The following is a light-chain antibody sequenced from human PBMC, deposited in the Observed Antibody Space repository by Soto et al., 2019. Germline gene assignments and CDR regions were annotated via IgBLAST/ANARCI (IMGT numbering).Light chain of an antibody. V-gene: IGKV1-39*01. J-gene: IGKJ3*01. CDR2: ATS. Sequence: DIQMTHSPSSLSASVGDRVTITSRASQSISSYLNWYQQKPGKAPKLLIYATSSLHSGVPSRFSGSGSGTDFTLSISSLQPEDFATYYCQQTHSLPLSFGPGTKVDIK. CDR3: QQTHSLPLS. CDR1: QSISSY.